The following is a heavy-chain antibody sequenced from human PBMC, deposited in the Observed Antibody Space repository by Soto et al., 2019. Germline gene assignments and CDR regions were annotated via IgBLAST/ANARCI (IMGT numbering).Heavy chain of an antibody. CDR1: GVSISSGGYY. J-gene: IGHJ3*02. V-gene: IGHV4-31*03. CDR2: IYYSGST. Sequence: SETLSLTCTVSGVSISSGGYYWSLIRHHPGKGLEWIGYIYYSGSTYYNPSLKSRVTISVDTSKNQFSLKLSSVTAADTAVYYCARDMGGGRRHHDAFDIWGQGTMVTVSS. D-gene: IGHD3-16*01. CDR3: ARDMGGGRRHHDAFDI.